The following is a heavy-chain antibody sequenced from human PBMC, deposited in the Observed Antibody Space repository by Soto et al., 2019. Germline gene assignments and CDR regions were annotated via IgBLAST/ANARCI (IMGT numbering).Heavy chain of an antibody. CDR2: ISGRGGGT. CDR1: GFTFSSYA. Sequence: EVQLLESGGGLVQSGGSLRLSCAASGFTFSSYAMSWVRQAPGKGLEWVSGISGRGGGTYYADSVKGRFTISRDNSKNTLYLQVNSLRAEDTAVYYCAKNGRDTTLTTLDYWAQGTLVTVSS. D-gene: IGHD4-17*01. CDR3: AKNGRDTTLTTLDY. V-gene: IGHV3-23*01. J-gene: IGHJ4*02.